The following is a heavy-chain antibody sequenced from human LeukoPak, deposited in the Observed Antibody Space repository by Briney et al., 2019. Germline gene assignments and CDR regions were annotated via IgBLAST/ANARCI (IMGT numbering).Heavy chain of an antibody. CDR2: ISGSGGST. CDR1: GFTFSSYG. J-gene: IGHJ3*02. D-gene: IGHD3-10*01. Sequence: PGGSLRLSCAASGFTFSSYGMSWVRQAPGKGLEWVSAISGSGGSTYYADSVKGRFTISRDNSKNTLYLQMNSLRAEDTAVYYCARGGRRGLDAFDIWGQGTMVTVSS. V-gene: IGHV3-23*01. CDR3: ARGGRRGLDAFDI.